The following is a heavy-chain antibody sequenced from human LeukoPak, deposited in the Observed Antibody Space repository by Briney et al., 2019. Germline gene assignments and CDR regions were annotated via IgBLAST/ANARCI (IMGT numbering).Heavy chain of an antibody. CDR1: GFTFSSYA. CDR3: AKGDSSRWPSYYYGMEV. V-gene: IGHV3-23*01. Sequence: GGSLRLSCAASGFTFSSYAMSWVRQAPAKGLEWVSAISGSGGSTYHADSVKGRLTIPRYNSKDTLYLQMNSLRAEETAVYYCAKGDSSRWPSYYYGMEVWGQGTTVTVSS. J-gene: IGHJ6*02. D-gene: IGHD6-13*01. CDR2: ISGSGGST.